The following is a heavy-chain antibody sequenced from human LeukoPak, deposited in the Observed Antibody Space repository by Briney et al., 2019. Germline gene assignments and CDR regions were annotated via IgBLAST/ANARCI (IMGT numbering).Heavy chain of an antibody. CDR2: ISSSSSYI. D-gene: IGHD6-19*01. CDR1: GFTFSSYS. V-gene: IGHV3-21*01. J-gene: IGHJ4*02. Sequence: GGSLRLSCAASGFTFSSYSMNWVRQAPGKGLEWVSSISSSSSYIYYADSVKGRLTISRDNAKNSLYLQMNSLRAEDTAVYYCARAYSSGWYGAGSGFDYWGQGTLVTVSS. CDR3: ARAYSSGWYGAGSGFDY.